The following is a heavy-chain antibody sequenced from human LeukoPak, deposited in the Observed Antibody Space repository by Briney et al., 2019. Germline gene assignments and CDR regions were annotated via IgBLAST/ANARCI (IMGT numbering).Heavy chain of an antibody. CDR2: INSDGSST. D-gene: IGHD6-19*01. V-gene: IGHV3-74*01. CDR1: GSTFSRYW. CDR3: ARSGSSGWGIDY. Sequence: PGGALRLSCAASGSTFSRYWMHWVRQAPGKGLVWVSRINSDGSSTSYADSVKGRFTISRDNAKNSLYLQMNSLRAEDTAVYYCARSGSSGWGIDYWGQGTLVTVSS. J-gene: IGHJ4*02.